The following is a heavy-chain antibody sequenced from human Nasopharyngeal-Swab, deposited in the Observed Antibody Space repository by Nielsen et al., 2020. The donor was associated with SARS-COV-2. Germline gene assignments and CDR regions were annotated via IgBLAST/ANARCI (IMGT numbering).Heavy chain of an antibody. Sequence: GESLKISCAASGFTFSSYAMSLVRQAPGKGLEWVSAISGSGGSTYYADSVKGRFTISRDNSKNTLYLQMNSLRAEDTAVYYCAKDRTTMVRGVDYWGQGTLVTVSS. J-gene: IGHJ4*02. CDR3: AKDRTTMVRGVDY. V-gene: IGHV3-23*01. D-gene: IGHD3-10*01. CDR1: GFTFSSYA. CDR2: ISGSGGST.